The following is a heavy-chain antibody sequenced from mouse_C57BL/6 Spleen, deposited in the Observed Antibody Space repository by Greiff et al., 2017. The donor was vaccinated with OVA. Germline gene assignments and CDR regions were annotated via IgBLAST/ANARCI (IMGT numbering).Heavy chain of an antibody. V-gene: IGHV1-64*01. J-gene: IGHJ4*01. CDR2: IHPNSGST. CDR1: GYTFTSYW. CDR3: ARYEYDVRGNAMDY. Sequence: QVHVKQPGAELVKPGASVKLSCKASGYTFTSYWMHWVKQRPGQGLEWIGMIHPNSGSTNYNEKFKSKATLTVDKSSSTAYMQLSSLTSEDSAVYYCARYEYDVRGNAMDYWGQGTSVTVSS. D-gene: IGHD2-4*01.